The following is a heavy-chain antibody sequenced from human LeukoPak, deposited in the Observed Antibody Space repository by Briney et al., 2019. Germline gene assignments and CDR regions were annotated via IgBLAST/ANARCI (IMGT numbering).Heavy chain of an antibody. Sequence: PGGSLRLSCAASGFTFSSYSMNWVRQAPGKGLEWVSSISSSSSYIYYADSVKGRFTISRDNAKNSLYLQMNSLKAEDTAVYYCARDAQDWLLYSAKVYYFDYWGQGTLVTVSS. CDR1: GFTFSSYS. CDR2: ISSSSSYI. V-gene: IGHV3-21*01. D-gene: IGHD3-9*01. CDR3: ARDAQDWLLYSAKVYYFDY. J-gene: IGHJ4*02.